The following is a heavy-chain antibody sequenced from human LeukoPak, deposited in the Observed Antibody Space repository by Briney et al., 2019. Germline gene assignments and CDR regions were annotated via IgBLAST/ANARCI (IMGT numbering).Heavy chain of an antibody. Sequence: SETLSLTCTVSGGSISSYYSSWIRQPPGRGLEWIGYIYYSGNTYYNPALTSRVTISLDTPKNQFSLKLSSVSAADTAVYYCARASILTAYAKWGQGTLVTVSS. CDR3: ARASILTAYAK. V-gene: IGHV4-59*08. CDR1: GGSISSYY. D-gene: IGHD3-9*01. CDR2: IYYSGNT. J-gene: IGHJ4*02.